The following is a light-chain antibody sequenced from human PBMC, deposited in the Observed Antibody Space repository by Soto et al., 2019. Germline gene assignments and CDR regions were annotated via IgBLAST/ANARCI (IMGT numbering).Light chain of an antibody. CDR3: SSYTSSSVYV. V-gene: IGLV2-14*01. CDR1: SSDVGGYNY. Sequence: QSALTQPASVSGSPGQSSTLSCTGTSSDVGGYNYVSWYQQHPGKAPKLMIYDVSNRPSGVSNRFSGSKSGNTASLTISGLQAEDEADYYCSSYTSSSVYVFGTGTKVTVL. CDR2: DVS. J-gene: IGLJ1*01.